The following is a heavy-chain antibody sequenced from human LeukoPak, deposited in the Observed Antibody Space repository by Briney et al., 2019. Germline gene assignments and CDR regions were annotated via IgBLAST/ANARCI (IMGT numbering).Heavy chain of an antibody. CDR3: AREGYYYDSSGYIVDY. Sequence: GGSLRLSCAASGVTVSSNYMSWVRQAPGKGLEWGSVIYSGGSTYYADSVTGRFTISRDNSKNTLYLQMNSLRAEDTAVYYCAREGYYYDSSGYIVDYWGQGTLVTVSS. D-gene: IGHD3-22*01. J-gene: IGHJ4*02. CDR2: IYSGGST. V-gene: IGHV3-53*01. CDR1: GVTVSSNY.